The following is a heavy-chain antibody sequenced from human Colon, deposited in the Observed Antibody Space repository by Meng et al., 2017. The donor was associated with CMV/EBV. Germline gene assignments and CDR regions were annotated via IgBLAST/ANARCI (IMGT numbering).Heavy chain of an antibody. D-gene: IGHD2-2*02. CDR2: INEDGSGK. CDR1: GFTFSDSW. J-gene: IGHJ3*02. Sequence: SCRVSGFTFSDSWMNWVRQAPGKGLEWVANINEDGSGKYYVDSVKGRFTISRDNAKNSVYLQINSLRAEDTAVYYCARDWPSYCSSTSCYTAFDIWGQGTMVTVSS. V-gene: IGHV3-7*01. CDR3: ARDWPSYCSSTSCYTAFDI.